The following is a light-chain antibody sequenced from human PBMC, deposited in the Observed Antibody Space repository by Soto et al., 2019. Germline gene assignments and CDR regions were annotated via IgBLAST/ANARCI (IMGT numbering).Light chain of an antibody. J-gene: IGLJ2*01. CDR3: QAWDSSTFLV. CDR2: QDS. Sequence: SYELTQPPSVSVSPGQSASITCSGDKLWDKYACWYQQKPGQSPVLVIYQDSKRPSGIPERFSGFNSGNTATLTISGTQAMDEADYYCQAWDSSTFLVFGGGTQVTVL. V-gene: IGLV3-1*01. CDR1: KLWDKY.